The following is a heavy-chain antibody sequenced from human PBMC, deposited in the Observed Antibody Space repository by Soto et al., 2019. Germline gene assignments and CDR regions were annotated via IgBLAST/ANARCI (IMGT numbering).Heavy chain of an antibody. CDR2: INPSGGST. CDR1: GYTFTSYY. J-gene: IGHJ6*02. V-gene: IGHV1-46*01. D-gene: IGHD3-3*01. CDR3: ARSITIFGVVPNKTPYYGMDV. Sequence: GASVKVSCKASGYTFTSYYMHWMRQAPGQGLEWMGIINPSGGSTSYAQKFQGRVTMTRDTSTSTVYMELSSLRSEDTAVYYCARSITIFGVVPNKTPYYGMDVWGQGTTVTVSS.